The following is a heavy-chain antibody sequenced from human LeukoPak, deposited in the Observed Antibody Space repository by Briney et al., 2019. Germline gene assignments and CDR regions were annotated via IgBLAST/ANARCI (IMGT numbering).Heavy chain of an antibody. CDR1: GGTFSSYT. V-gene: IGHV1-69*04. CDR2: IIPILGIA. Sequence: GASVKVSCKASGGTFSSYTISWLRQSPEQGLESMGRIIPILGIANYAQKLQGRVTITADKSTSTAYMELSSLRSEDTAVYYCARDMSGRSHDDFDIWGQGTMVTVSS. D-gene: IGHD1-26*01. CDR3: ARDMSGRSHDDFDI. J-gene: IGHJ3*02.